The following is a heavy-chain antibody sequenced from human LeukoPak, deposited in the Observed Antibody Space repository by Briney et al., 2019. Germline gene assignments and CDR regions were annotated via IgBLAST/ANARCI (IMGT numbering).Heavy chain of an antibody. J-gene: IGHJ4*02. CDR2: INHSRST. V-gene: IGHV4-34*01. D-gene: IGHD1-14*01. CDR3: ARVPGVN. CDR1: GGSFSGYY. Sequence: SETLSLTCAVYGGSFSGYYWSWIRQPPGKGLEWIGEINHSRSTNYNPSLKSRVTISVDTSKNQFSLKLSSVTAADTAVYYCARVPGVNWGQGTLVTVSS.